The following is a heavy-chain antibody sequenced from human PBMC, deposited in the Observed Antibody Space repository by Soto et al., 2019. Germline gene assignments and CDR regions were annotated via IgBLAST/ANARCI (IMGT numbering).Heavy chain of an antibody. CDR1: GGTFSSYA. D-gene: IGHD3-3*01. J-gene: IGHJ6*02. V-gene: IGHV1-69*13. CDR2: IIPIFGTA. Sequence: SVKVSCKASGGTFSSYAISWVRQAPGQGLEWMGGIIPIFGTANYAQKFQGRVTITADESTSTAYMELSSLRSEDTAVYYCATVSRFLEWPSNGMDVWGQGTTVTVS. CDR3: ATVSRFLEWPSNGMDV.